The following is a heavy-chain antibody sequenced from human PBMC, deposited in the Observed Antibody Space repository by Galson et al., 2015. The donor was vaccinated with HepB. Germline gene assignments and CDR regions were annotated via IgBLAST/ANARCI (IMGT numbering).Heavy chain of an antibody. Sequence: SVKVSCKASGGTFSSYAISWVRQAPGQGLEWMGRIIPILGIANYAQKFQGRVTITADKSTSTAYMELSSLRSEDTAVYYCARAPGNYDSSGYYSAPPEYYFDYWGQGTLVTVSS. J-gene: IGHJ4*02. D-gene: IGHD3-22*01. CDR2: IIPILGIA. CDR1: GGTFSSYA. CDR3: ARAPGNYDSSGYYSAPPEYYFDY. V-gene: IGHV1-69*04.